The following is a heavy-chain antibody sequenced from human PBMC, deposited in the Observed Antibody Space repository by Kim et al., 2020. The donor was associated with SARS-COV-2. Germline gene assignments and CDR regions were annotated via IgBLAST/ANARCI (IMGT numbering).Heavy chain of an antibody. CDR1: GFTFSDYY. V-gene: IGHV3-11*01. CDR2: ISSSGSTI. Sequence: GGSLRLSCAASGFTFSDYYMSWIRQAPGKGLEWVSYISSSGSTIYYADSVKGRFTISRDNAKNSLYLQMNSLRDEDTAVYYCARVHAFKYSYGQGGYFDYWGQGTLVTVSS. J-gene: IGHJ4*02. CDR3: ARVHAFKYSYGQGGYFDY. D-gene: IGHD5-18*01.